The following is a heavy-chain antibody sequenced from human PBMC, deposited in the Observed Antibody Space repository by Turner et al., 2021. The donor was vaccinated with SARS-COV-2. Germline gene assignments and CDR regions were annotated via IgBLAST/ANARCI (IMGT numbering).Heavy chain of an antibody. V-gene: IGHV4-39*01. D-gene: IGHD3-3*01. J-gene: IGHJ4*02. CDR2: IYYSGST. CDR1: GGSISSSSYY. Sequence: QLQLQESGPGQVKPSETLSLTCTVSGGSISSSSYYWGWIRQPPGKGLEWIVSIYYSGSTYYNPSLKSRVTISVDTSKNQFSLKLSSVTAADTAVYYCARRRFMSGYSFDYWGQGTLVTVSS. CDR3: ARRRFMSGYSFDY.